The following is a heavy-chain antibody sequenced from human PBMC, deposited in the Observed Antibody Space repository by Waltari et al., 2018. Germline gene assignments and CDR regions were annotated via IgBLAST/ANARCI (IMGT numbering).Heavy chain of an antibody. CDR2: IYYSGST. CDR3: ARDPSTLRHSSGWYVFDY. CDR1: GGSISSSSYY. D-gene: IGHD6-19*01. V-gene: IGHV4-39*07. J-gene: IGHJ4*02. Sequence: QLQLQESGPGLVKPSENLSLTCTVSGGSISSSSYYWGWIRQPPGKGLEWIGSIYYSGSTYYNPSLKSRVTISVDTSKNQFSLKLSSVTAADTAVYYCARDPSTLRHSSGWYVFDYWGQGTLVTVSS.